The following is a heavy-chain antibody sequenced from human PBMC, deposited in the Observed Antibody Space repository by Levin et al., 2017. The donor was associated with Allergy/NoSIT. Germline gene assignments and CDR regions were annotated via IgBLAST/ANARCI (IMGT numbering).Heavy chain of an antibody. J-gene: IGHJ4*02. Sequence: SETLSLTCTVSGDSISSSYWTGIRQPAGGGLEWIGQIYGSGSTICNPPLKSRVTTSVDASRNQLSLNLRSVTAADTAVYFCARESVGTIDYWGQGTLVTVSS. D-gene: IGHD1-26*01. V-gene: IGHV4-4*07. CDR1: GDSISSSY. CDR3: ARESVGTIDY. CDR2: IYGSGST.